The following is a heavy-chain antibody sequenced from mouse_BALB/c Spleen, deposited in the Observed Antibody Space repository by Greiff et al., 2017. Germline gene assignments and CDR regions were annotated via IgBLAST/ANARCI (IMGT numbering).Heavy chain of an antibody. Sequence: QVQLKQSGPGLVAPSQSLSITCTVSGFSLTSYDISWIRQPPGKGLEWLGVIWTGGGTNYNSAFMSRLSISKDNSKSQVFLKMNSLQTDDTAIYYCVREIYYGSDYWGQGTTLTVSS. D-gene: IGHD1-1*01. J-gene: IGHJ2*01. CDR3: VREIYYGSDY. V-gene: IGHV2-9-2*01. CDR1: GFSLTSYD. CDR2: IWTGGGT.